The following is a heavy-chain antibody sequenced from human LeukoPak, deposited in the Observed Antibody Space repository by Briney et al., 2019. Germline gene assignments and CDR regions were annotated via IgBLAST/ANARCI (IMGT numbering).Heavy chain of an antibody. Sequence: SETLSLTCTVSGGSISSSSYYWGWIRQPPGKGLEWIGSISYSGSTYYNPSLKSRVTISVDTSKNQFSLKLSSVTAADTAVYYRARQGGSSSSSWSYWGQGTLVTVSS. J-gene: IGHJ4*02. D-gene: IGHD6-13*01. V-gene: IGHV4-39*01. CDR1: GGSISSSSYY. CDR3: ARQGGSSSSSWSY. CDR2: ISYSGST.